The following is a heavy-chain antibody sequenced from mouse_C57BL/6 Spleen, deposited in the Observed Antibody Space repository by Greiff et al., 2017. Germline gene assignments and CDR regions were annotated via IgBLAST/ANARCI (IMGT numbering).Heavy chain of an antibody. D-gene: IGHD4-1*01. Sequence: VQLQQSGAELVRPGTSVKVSCKASGYAFTNYLIEWVKQRPGQGLEWIGVINPGSGGTNYNEKFKGKATLTADKSSSTAYMQLSSLTSGDSAVYFCARFLTGIDYWGQGTTLTVSS. CDR3: ARFLTGIDY. CDR2: INPGSGGT. V-gene: IGHV1-54*01. J-gene: IGHJ2*01. CDR1: GYAFTNYL.